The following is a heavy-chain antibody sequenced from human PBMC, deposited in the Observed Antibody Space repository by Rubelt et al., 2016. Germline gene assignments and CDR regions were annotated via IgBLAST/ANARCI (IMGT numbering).Heavy chain of an antibody. Sequence: LVQSGAEVKKPGSSVKVSCKASGGTFSSYAISWVRQAPGQGLEWMGRIIPILGIANYAQKFQGRVTITADKSTSTAYMELSSLRSEDTAVYYCARVPAGYCSGTSCYVCDYWGQGTLVTVSS. J-gene: IGHJ4*02. D-gene: IGHD2-2*03. V-gene: IGHV1-69*04. CDR2: IIPILGIA. CDR3: ARVPAGYCSGTSCYVCDY. CDR1: GGTFSSYA.